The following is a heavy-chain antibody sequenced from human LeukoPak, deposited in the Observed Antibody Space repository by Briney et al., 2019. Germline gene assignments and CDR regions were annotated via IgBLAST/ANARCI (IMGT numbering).Heavy chain of an antibody. CDR2: IIPIFGTA. D-gene: IGHD3-16*01. Sequence: GASVKVSCKASGGTFSSYAISWVRQAPGQGLEWMGGIIPIFGTANYAQKFQGRVTITADESTSTAYMELSSLRSEDTAVYYCASARGSAIGGGQYFDYWGQGTLVTVSS. CDR3: ASARGSAIGGGQYFDY. V-gene: IGHV1-69*13. CDR1: GGTFSSYA. J-gene: IGHJ4*02.